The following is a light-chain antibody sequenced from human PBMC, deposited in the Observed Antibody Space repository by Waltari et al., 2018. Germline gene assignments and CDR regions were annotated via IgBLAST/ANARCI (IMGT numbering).Light chain of an antibody. CDR2: DAS. CDR3: QQYNDWYS. J-gene: IGKJ2*03. V-gene: IGKV3-15*01. CDR1: QGIASN. Sequence: EKVMTQSPATLSVSPGVVVTLSCRASQGIASNLAWYQYRPGQAPRLLIYDASTRASGIPSRFSGSWSGTEFTLTISGLQSDDSALYYCQQYNDWYSLGQGTKLEI.